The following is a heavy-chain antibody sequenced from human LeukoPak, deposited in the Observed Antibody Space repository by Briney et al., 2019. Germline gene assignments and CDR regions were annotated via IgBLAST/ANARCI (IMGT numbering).Heavy chain of an antibody. J-gene: IGHJ6*02. CDR3: ARVLLAGWNDPRAKYYYYGMDV. CDR1: GFTFNSYS. CDR2: IGSSGSYI. V-gene: IGHV3-21*05. Sequence: PGGSLRLSCAASGFTFNSYSLMWVRQAPGKGLEWISYIGSSGSYIFYADSVRGRFTISRDNAKNSLYLQMNSLRAEDTAVYYCARVLLAGWNDPRAKYYYYGMDVWGQGTTVTVSS. D-gene: IGHD1-1*01.